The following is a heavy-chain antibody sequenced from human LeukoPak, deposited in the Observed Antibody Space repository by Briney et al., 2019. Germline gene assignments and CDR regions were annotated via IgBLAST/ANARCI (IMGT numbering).Heavy chain of an antibody. CDR3: ARDYTGIVGAAGY. V-gene: IGHV1-3*01. Sequence: ASVKVSCKASGYTFTNYAIHWVRQAPGQRLEWMGWINGGNGNTKYSQKFQGRVTVTRDTSASTAYMELSSLRSEDTAVCYCARDYTGIVGAAGYWGQGTLVTVSS. CDR2: INGGNGNT. CDR1: GYTFTNYA. J-gene: IGHJ4*02. D-gene: IGHD1-26*01.